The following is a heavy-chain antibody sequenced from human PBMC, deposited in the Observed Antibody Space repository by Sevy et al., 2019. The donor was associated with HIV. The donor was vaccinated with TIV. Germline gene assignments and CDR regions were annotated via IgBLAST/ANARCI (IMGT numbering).Heavy chain of an antibody. CDR1: GGSISSGSYY. J-gene: IGHJ3*02. CDR3: ARDSYSSSWDDAFDI. CDR2: IYTSGST. V-gene: IGHV4-61*02. Sequence: SETLSLTCTVSGGSISSGSYYWSWIRQPAGKGLEWIGRIYTSGSTNYHPSLKSRVTISVDTSKNQFSLELSSVTAADTAVYYCARDSYSSSWDDAFDIWGQGTMVTVSS. D-gene: IGHD6-13*01.